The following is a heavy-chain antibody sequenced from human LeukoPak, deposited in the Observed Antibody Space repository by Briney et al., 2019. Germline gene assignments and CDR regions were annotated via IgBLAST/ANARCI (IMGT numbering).Heavy chain of an antibody. CDR3: ARDRIFITGATEPWFY. Sequence: ASVKASCKASGYPFTSYGISWVRQPPGQGLEWMGWITAYNGNTNYAQKLQGRVTMTTEPSPSTAYMELRSLRSDDTPVYYCARDRIFITGATEPWFYWGQGTLVTVSS. J-gene: IGHJ4*02. CDR1: GYPFTSYG. D-gene: IGHD1-7*01. CDR2: ITAYNGNT. V-gene: IGHV1-18*01.